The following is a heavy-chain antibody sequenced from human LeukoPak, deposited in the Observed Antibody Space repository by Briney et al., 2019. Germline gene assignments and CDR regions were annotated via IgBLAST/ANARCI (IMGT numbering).Heavy chain of an antibody. CDR3: AREQVAAYYFDY. V-gene: IGHV3-30-3*01. Sequence: PGGSLRLSCAASGFTFSTYAMSWVRQAPGKGLEWVAVISYDGSNKYYADSVKGRFTISRDNSKNTLYLQMNSLRAEDTAVYYCAREQVAAYYFDYWGQGTLVTVSS. CDR1: GFTFSTYA. CDR2: ISYDGSNK. J-gene: IGHJ4*02. D-gene: IGHD6-19*01.